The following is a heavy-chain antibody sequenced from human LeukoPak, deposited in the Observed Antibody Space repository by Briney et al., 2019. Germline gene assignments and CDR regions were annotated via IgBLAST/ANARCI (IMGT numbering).Heavy chain of an antibody. D-gene: IGHD6-19*01. J-gene: IGHJ4*02. V-gene: IGHV4-39*01. CDR3: ARHAEYNSGWHFYLDH. CDR2: VHNVGST. Sequence: SETLSLTCTVSGVSTTNGIYYWAWIRQPPGKGLEWIGSVHNVGSTYYNLSLRSRVTMSIDTSKNQFSLRLNSVTAADTAAYYCARHAEYNSGWHFYLDHWGQGILVTVSS. CDR1: GVSTTNGIYY.